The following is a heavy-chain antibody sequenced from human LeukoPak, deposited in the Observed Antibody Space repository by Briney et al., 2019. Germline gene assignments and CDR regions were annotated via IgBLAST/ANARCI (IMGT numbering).Heavy chain of an antibody. V-gene: IGHV4-59*12. Sequence: SETLSLTCSVSGGSISSYYWSWIRQPPGKGLEWIGYIYYSGSTNYNPSLKSRVTISVDTSKNQFSLKLSSVTAADTAVYYCARGQTTEFVDYGDHGGFDYWGQGTLVTVSS. CDR1: GGSISSYY. CDR2: IYYSGST. D-gene: IGHD4-17*01. CDR3: ARGQTTEFVDYGDHGGFDY. J-gene: IGHJ4*02.